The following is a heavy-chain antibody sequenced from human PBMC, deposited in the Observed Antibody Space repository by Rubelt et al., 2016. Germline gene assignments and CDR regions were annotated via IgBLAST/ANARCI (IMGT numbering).Heavy chain of an antibody. CDR2: IDASDSYT. J-gene: IGHJ3*02. CDR1: GYTFTSYW. Sequence: VQLVQSGAEVKKPGAAVKVSCKASGYTFTSYWISWVRQMPGKGLEGMGRIDASDSYTSYSPSFQAHFTIPAYKSISTAYLQWSSLKASDTAMYYCARKRGTMIVVGDDAFDIWGQGTMVTVSS. CDR3: ARKRGTMIVVGDDAFDI. D-gene: IGHD3-22*01. V-gene: IGHV5-10-1*01.